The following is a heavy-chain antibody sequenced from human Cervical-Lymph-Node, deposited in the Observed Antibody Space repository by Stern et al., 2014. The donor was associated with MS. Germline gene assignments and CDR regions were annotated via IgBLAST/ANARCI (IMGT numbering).Heavy chain of an antibody. D-gene: IGHD2-2*01. J-gene: IGHJ4*02. V-gene: IGHV7-4-1*02. CDR2: INTNTWNT. CDR1: GFNFTRNA. Sequence: VLLGESGSELKKPEASVQVSCKASGFNFTRNAMNWVRQASGQLLERMGWINTNTWNTTYAQGFTGRFVFSLHTSVSTAYLQISSLKAEDTAIYYCARVKPAAILDYWGQGTLVTVSS. CDR3: ARVKPAAILDY.